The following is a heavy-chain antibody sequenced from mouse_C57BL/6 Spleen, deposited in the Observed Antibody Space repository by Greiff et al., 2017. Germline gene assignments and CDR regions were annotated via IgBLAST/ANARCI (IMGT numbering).Heavy chain of an antibody. V-gene: IGHV1-7*01. D-gene: IGHD2-5*01. J-gene: IGHJ4*01. CDR2: INPSSGYT. Sequence: QVQLKESGAELAKPGASVKLSCKASGYTFTSYWMHWVKQRPGQGLEWIGYINPSSGYTKYNQKFKDKATLTADKSSSTAYMQLSSLTYEDSAVYYCARGREDYSNPYYAMDYWGQGTSVTVSS. CDR3: ARGREDYSNPYYAMDY. CDR1: GYTFTSYW.